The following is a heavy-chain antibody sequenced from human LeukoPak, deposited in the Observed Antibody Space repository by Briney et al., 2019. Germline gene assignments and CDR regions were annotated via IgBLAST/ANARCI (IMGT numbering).Heavy chain of an antibody. J-gene: IGHJ5*02. D-gene: IGHD2-8*01. CDR1: GYAFTTYG. CDR3: ARGSMYNWFDP. V-gene: IGHV1-18*01. CDR2: ISPYSGNT. Sequence: ASVKVSCKASGYAFTTYGLSWVRQAPGQGLEWMGWISPYSGNTNYTQRLQDRVTMTTDTSTSTAYMELRSLTSDDTAVYYCARGSMYNWFDPWGQGTLVTVSS.